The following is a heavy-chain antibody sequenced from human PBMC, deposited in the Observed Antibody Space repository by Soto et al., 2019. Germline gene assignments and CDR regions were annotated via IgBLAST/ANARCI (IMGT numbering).Heavy chain of an antibody. Sequence: ASVKVSCKASGYTFTSYGISWVRQAPGQGLEWMGWISAYNGNTNYAQKLQGRVTMTPDTSTSTAYMELRSLRSDDTAVYYCARDERGSGHRLLNFPFDYWRQGTLVTVSS. CDR3: ARDERGSGHRLLNFPFDY. CDR2: ISAYNGNT. D-gene: IGHD5-12*01. J-gene: IGHJ4*02. V-gene: IGHV1-18*04. CDR1: GYTFTSYG.